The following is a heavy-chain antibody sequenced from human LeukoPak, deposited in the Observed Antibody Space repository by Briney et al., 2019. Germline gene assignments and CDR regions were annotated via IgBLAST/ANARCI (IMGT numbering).Heavy chain of an antibody. J-gene: IGHJ6*03. CDR3: ARGGSGSGYHYYYYYMDV. D-gene: IGHD3-22*01. CDR1: GFTFNSFW. V-gene: IGHV3-74*01. Sequence: GGSLLLSCAASGFTFNSFWMYWVRQVPGKGLLWVARINSDGIRTSHADSVQGRFTISRDNANNTLYLQMNSLRVEDTAVYYCARGGSGSGYHYYYYYMDVWGKGTTVTISS. CDR2: INSDGIRT.